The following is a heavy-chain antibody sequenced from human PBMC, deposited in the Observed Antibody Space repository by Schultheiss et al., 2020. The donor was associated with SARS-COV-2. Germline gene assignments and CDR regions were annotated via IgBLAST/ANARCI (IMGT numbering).Heavy chain of an antibody. CDR1: TYRFTTHI. D-gene: IGHD3-10*01. J-gene: IGHJ6*02. Sequence: SVKVSCKASTYRFTTHISGWVRQAPGQGLEWMGGIIPIFGTANYAQKFQGRVTMTRNTSISTAYMELSSLRSEDTAVYYCARGRLWFGTRYYGMDVWGQGTTVTVSS. CDR2: IIPIFGTA. CDR3: ARGRLWFGTRYYGMDV. V-gene: IGHV1-8*01.